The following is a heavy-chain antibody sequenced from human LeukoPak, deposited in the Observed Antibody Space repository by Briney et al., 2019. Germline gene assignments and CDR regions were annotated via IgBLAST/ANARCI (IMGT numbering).Heavy chain of an antibody. CDR3: AREIRSSSVFDY. Sequence: GGSLRLSCAASGFTFSSYAMSWVRQAPGKGLEWVSSISSRSSYIYYADSVKGRFTISRDNAKNSLYLQMNSLRAEDTAVYYCAREIRSSSVFDYWGQGTLVTVSS. D-gene: IGHD6-6*01. V-gene: IGHV3-21*01. CDR1: GFTFSSYA. J-gene: IGHJ4*02. CDR2: ISSRSSYI.